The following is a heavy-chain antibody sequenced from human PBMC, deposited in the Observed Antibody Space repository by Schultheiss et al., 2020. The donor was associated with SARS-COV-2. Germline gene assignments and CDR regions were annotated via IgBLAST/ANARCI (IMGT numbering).Heavy chain of an antibody. D-gene: IGHD2-2*01. J-gene: IGHJ5*02. CDR1: GGSFSGYY. CDR3: ARNQYQLSYPFWFDP. CDR2: INHSGST. V-gene: IGHV4-34*01. Sequence: SETLSLTCAVYGGSFSGYYWSWIRQPPGKGLEWIGEINHSGSTNYNPSLKSRVTISVDTSKNQFSLKLSSVTAADTAVYYCARNQYQLSYPFWFDPWGQGTLVTVSS.